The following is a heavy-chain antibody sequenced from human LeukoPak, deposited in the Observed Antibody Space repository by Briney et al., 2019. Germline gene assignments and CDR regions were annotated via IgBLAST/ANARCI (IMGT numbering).Heavy chain of an antibody. V-gene: IGHV3-30*19. J-gene: IGHJ3*02. CDR1: GFTFSSYG. CDR3: ARKEDSSSAAFDI. Sequence: GGSLRLSCAASGFTFSSYGMHWVRQAPGKGLEWVAVISYDGSNKYYADSVKGRFTISRDNSKNTLYLQMNSLRAEDTAVYYCARKEDSSSAAFDIWGQGTMVTVSS. D-gene: IGHD6-6*01. CDR2: ISYDGSNK.